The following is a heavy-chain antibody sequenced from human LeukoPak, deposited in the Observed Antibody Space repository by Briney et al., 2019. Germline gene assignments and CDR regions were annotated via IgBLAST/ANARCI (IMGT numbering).Heavy chain of an antibody. CDR1: GFTFSSYA. CDR3: VKQRSYY. Sequence: PGGSLRLSCAASGFTFSSYAMSWVRQAPGKGLEWVSVITSGGGTTYYADSVRGRFTISRDNSRNMLYLQMNNLRAEDTAVYYCVKQRSYYWGQGALVTVSS. J-gene: IGHJ4*02. CDR2: ITSGGGTT. V-gene: IGHV3-23*01.